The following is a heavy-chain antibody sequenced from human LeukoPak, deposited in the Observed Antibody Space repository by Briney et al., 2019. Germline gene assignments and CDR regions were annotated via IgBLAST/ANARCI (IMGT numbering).Heavy chain of an antibody. CDR2: INHSGST. CDR1: GGSFSGYY. V-gene: IGHV4-34*01. Sequence: SETLSLTCAVYGGSFSGYYWSWIRQPPGKGLEWIGEINHSGSTNYNPSLKSRVTISVDTSKNQFSLKLSSVTAADTAVYYCARESVAATGVNFDYWGQGTLVTVSS. CDR3: ARESVAATGVNFDY. J-gene: IGHJ4*02. D-gene: IGHD5-12*01.